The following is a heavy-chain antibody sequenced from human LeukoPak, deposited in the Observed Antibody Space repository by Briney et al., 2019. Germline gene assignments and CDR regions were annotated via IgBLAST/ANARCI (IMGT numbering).Heavy chain of an antibody. CDR1: GGSICSYY. Sequence: PSETLSLTCTVSGGSICSYYRSWIRQPAGKGLEWIGRIYTRGSANHNPSLPRRAAMSVDTSKNQLSLTLSSVTAGHTAGYYFARSIAARLDYYYYMDVWGKGTTVTVSS. V-gene: IGHV4-4*07. CDR3: ARSIAARLDYYYYMDV. D-gene: IGHD6-6*01. J-gene: IGHJ6*03. CDR2: IYTRGSA.